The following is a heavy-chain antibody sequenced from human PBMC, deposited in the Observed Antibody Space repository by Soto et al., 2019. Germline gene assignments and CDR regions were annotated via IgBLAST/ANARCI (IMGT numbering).Heavy chain of an antibody. J-gene: IGHJ4*02. D-gene: IGHD2-15*01. CDR1: GGTFSSYA. CDR3: ARERCSGGSCYSDY. V-gene: IGHV1-69*01. Sequence: QVQLVQSGAEVKKPGSSVKVSCKASGGTFSSYAISWVRQAPGQGLEWMGGIIPIFDTANYALKFQGRVTITADQSTSTAYMELSSLRSEDTAVYYCARERCSGGSCYSDYWGQGTLVTVSS. CDR2: IIPIFDTA.